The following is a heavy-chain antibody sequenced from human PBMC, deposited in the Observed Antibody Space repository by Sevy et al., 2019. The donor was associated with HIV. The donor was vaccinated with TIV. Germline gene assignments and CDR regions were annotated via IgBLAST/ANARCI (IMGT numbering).Heavy chain of an antibody. CDR3: ARDFATIFGVVIILDYGMDV. D-gene: IGHD3-3*01. V-gene: IGHV3-48*01. CDR1: GFTFSSYS. Sequence: GGSLRLSCAASGFTFSSYSMNWVRQAPGKGLEWVSYISSSSSTRYYADSVKGRFTISRDNAKNSLYLQMNSLRAEDTAVYYCARDFATIFGVVIILDYGMDVWGQGTTVTVSS. J-gene: IGHJ6*02. CDR2: ISSSSSTR.